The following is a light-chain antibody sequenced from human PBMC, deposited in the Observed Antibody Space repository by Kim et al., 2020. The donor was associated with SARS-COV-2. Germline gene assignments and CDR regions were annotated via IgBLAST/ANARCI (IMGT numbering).Light chain of an antibody. J-gene: IGKJ1*01. V-gene: IGKV3-15*01. CDR3: QQYNNWPPRTWT. Sequence: GERATLPCRASQSVSSNLAWYQQKPGQAPRLLIYGASTRATGIPARFSGSGSGTEFTLTISSLQSEDFAVYYCQQYNNWPPRTWTFGQGTKVDIK. CDR2: GAS. CDR1: QSVSSN.